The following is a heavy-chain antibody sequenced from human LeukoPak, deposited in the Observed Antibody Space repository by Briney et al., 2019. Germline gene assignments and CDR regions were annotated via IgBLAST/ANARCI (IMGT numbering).Heavy chain of an antibody. D-gene: IGHD6-19*01. J-gene: IGHJ4*02. CDR3: ARDRGSGWYRWGY. Sequence: PGGSLRLSCAASGFTVSSNYISWVRQAPGKGLEWVSSISSSSSYIYYADSVKGRFTISRDNAKNSLYLQMNSLRAEDTAVYYCARDRGSGWYRWGYWGQGTLVTVSS. CDR2: ISSSSSYI. V-gene: IGHV3-21*01. CDR1: GFTVSSNY.